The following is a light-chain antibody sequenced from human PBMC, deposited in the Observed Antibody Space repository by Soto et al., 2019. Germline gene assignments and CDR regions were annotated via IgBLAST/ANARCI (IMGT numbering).Light chain of an antibody. J-gene: IGLJ2*01. CDR3: SSHAGSNLVV. CDR1: SSDVGGYNF. V-gene: IGLV2-8*01. Sequence: QSALTQPPSASGSPGQSVTISCTGTSSDVGGYNFVSWYQQHPGKAPKLMIYEVSERPSGVPDRFSGSKSGNTASLTVSGLQAEDEADYYCSSHAGSNLVVFGRGTKLTVL. CDR2: EVS.